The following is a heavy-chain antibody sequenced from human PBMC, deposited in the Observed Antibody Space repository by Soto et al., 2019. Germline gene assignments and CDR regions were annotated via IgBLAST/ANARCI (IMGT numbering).Heavy chain of an antibody. J-gene: IGHJ4*02. CDR2: MSPKSGNT. D-gene: IGHD3-22*01. CDR3: TRAPLGIIVAPDF. Sequence: ASVKVSCKASGYTFTSYDINWLREASGQGLEWMGWMSPKSGNTGYAQKFQGRVTMTRSTSISTAYMELSSLTSEDTAVYYCTRAPLGIIVAPDFWGQGTLVTVSS. CDR1: GYTFTSYD. V-gene: IGHV1-8*01.